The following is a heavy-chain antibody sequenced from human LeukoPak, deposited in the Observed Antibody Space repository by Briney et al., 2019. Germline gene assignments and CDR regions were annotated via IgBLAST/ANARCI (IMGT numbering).Heavy chain of an antibody. CDR3: ARVGYYDYVWGRDPYYFDY. J-gene: IGHJ4*02. CDR2: TYYRSKWYN. V-gene: IGHV6-1*01. D-gene: IGHD3-16*01. Sequence: SQTLSLTCAISGDSVSSNSPAWNWIRQSPSRGLEWLGRTYYRSKWYNDYAVSVKSRITINPDTSKNQFSLQLNSVTPEDTAVYYCARVGYYDYVWGRDPYYFDYWGQGTLVTVSS. CDR1: GDSVSSNSPA.